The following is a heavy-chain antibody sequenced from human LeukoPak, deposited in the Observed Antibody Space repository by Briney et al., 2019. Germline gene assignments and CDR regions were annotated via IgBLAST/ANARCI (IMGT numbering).Heavy chain of an antibody. J-gene: IGHJ3*02. CDR3: ARRGGYGDLPDAFDI. V-gene: IGHV1-2*02. CDR2: INPNSGGT. CDR1: GYTFTCYY. Sequence: ASVKVSCKASGYTFTCYYMHWVRQAPGQGLEWMGWINPNSGGTNYAQKFQGRVTMTRDTSISTAYMELSRLRSDDTAVYYCARRGGYGDLPDAFDIWGQGTMVTVSS. D-gene: IGHD4-17*01.